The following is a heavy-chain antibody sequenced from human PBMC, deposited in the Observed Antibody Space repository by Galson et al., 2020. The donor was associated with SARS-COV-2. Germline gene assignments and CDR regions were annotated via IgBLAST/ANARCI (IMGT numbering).Heavy chain of an antibody. Sequence: SETLSLTCAVSGGSISSGGYSWSWIRQPPGKGLEWIGYIYHSGSTYYNPSLKSRVTISVDRSKNQFSLKLSSVTAADTAVYYCARGANYRVQGSLGYYFDYWGQGTLVTVSS. J-gene: IGHJ4*02. V-gene: IGHV4-30-2*01. CDR1: GGSISSGGYS. D-gene: IGHD3-10*01. CDR2: IYHSGST. CDR3: ARGANYRVQGSLGYYFDY.